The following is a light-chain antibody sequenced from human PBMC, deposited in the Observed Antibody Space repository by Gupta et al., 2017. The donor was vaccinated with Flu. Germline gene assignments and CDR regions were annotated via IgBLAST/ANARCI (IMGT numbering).Light chain of an antibody. Sequence: IASRSGQGLGDSDGNTYLQLYQKRAGQSPRRLIYPVSYRDSGVPERCSGRGSGTYFTLIISRVEAEDVGIYFCMQGGHWPWAFGQGTTVEIK. CDR2: PVS. J-gene: IGKJ1*01. CDR1: QGLGDSDGNTY. V-gene: IGKV2-30*01. CDR3: MQGGHWPWA.